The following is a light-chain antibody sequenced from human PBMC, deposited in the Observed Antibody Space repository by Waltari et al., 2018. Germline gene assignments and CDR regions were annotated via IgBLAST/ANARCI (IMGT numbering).Light chain of an antibody. CDR3: QQYHSPPQT. CDR2: WAS. J-gene: IGKJ4*01. CDR1: PSVLYTTNNKNY. Sequence: DIVMTQSPDSLAVSLGERATINCKSSPSVLYTTNNKNYLAWYQQKPGQPPKLLIYWASTRESGVPDRFSGSGSGTNFTLTISSLQAEDVAVYYCQQYHSPPQTFGGGTKVEIK. V-gene: IGKV4-1*01.